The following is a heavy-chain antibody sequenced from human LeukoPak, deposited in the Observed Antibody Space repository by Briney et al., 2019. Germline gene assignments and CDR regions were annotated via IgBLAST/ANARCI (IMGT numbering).Heavy chain of an antibody. CDR1: GASIGTSNNY. D-gene: IGHD6-19*01. Sequence: SETLSLTCTVSGASIGTSNNYWGWIRQPPGKGLEWIGGIHYSGSTYYDPSLKSRVTISMDTSRNQFSLRLNSVTAADTAVYYCARHGQWLVRLDYWGQGTLVTVSS. CDR2: IHYSGST. CDR3: ARHGQWLVRLDY. J-gene: IGHJ4*02. V-gene: IGHV4-39*01.